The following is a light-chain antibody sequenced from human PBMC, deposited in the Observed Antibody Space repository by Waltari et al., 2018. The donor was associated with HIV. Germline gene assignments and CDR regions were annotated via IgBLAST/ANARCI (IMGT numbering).Light chain of an antibody. CDR1: SSYIGSSY. CDR3: ATWDDNLSGVV. V-gene: IGLV1-47*01. J-gene: IGLJ2*01. Sequence: QSVLTQPPSASGTPGQRVTISCSGSSSYIGSSYVYWFQQLPGTAPKLLIYRNNQRPSGVPDRFSGSKSGTSASLAISGLRSEDEADYYCATWDDNLSGVVFGGGTKLTVL. CDR2: RNN.